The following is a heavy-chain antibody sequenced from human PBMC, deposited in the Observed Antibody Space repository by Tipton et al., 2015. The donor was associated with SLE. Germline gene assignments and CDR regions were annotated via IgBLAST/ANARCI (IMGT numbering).Heavy chain of an antibody. CDR2: IYYSGST. Sequence: TLSLTCTVSGASISSSSYYWGWIRQPPGKGLEWIGTIYYSGSTYYNPSLKSRATISVDTSKNQFSLNLSSVTAADTAVYYCASHTEGSQDWGQGTLVTVSS. D-gene: IGHD4-17*01. CDR1: GASISSSSYY. CDR3: ASHTEGSQD. J-gene: IGHJ1*01. V-gene: IGHV4-39*07.